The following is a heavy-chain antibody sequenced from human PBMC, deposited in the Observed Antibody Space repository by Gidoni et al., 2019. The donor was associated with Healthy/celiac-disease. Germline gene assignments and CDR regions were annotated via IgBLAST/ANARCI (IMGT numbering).Heavy chain of an antibody. CDR2: ISYDGSNK. Sequence: QVQLVESGGGVVQPGRSLRLSCAASGFTFSSYGMHWVRQAPGKGLEWVAVISYDGSNKYYADSVKGRFTISRDNSKNTLYLQMNSLRAEDTAVYYCAKRGYGGEEEYYYSG. J-gene: IGHJ6*01. V-gene: IGHV3-30*18. CDR3: AKRGYGGEEEYYYSG. CDR1: GFTFSSYG. D-gene: IGHD3-10*01.